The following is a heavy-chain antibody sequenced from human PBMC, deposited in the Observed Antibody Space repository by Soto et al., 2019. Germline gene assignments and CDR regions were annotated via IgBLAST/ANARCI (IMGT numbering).Heavy chain of an antibody. Sequence: GGSLRISCAASGFTFSSYSMNWVRQAPGKGLEWVSSMTGSSYIYYADSVKGRFTISRDNAKNSLYLQMNSLRAEDTAVYYCAAGYTVVRGVTNAMDVWGQGTKVTVSS. J-gene: IGHJ6*02. D-gene: IGHD3-10*01. V-gene: IGHV3-21*01. CDR3: AAGYTVVRGVTNAMDV. CDR2: MTGSSYI. CDR1: GFTFSSYS.